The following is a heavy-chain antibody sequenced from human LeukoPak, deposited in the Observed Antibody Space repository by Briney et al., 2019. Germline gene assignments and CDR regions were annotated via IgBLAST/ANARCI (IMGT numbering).Heavy chain of an antibody. V-gene: IGHV4-39*01. D-gene: IGHD3-3*01. CDR1: GGSIRGSSYY. CDR2: IYYSGST. Sequence: PSETLSLTCTVSGGSIRGSSYYWGWIRQPPGKGLEWIGTIYYSGSTYYNPSLRSRVAISVDTSKNQISLILSSVTAADTAVYYCARTSGMVIRNSFDPWGQGTLVTVSS. CDR3: ARTSGMVIRNSFDP. J-gene: IGHJ5*02.